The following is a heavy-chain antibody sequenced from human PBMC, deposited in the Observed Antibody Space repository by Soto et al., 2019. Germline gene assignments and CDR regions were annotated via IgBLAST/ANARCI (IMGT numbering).Heavy chain of an antibody. Sequence: QVQLVESGGGVVQPGRSLRLSCAASGFTVSSYGMHWVRQAPGKGLEWVAVISRDGGTKYYADSVKGRFTISRDNSKNTLYLQMNSLRAEDTAVYYCAKDPLKSYYYYYGMDVWGQGTTVTVSS. CDR3: AKDPLKSYYYYYGMDV. CDR2: ISRDGGTK. J-gene: IGHJ6*02. V-gene: IGHV3-30*18. CDR1: GFTVSSYG.